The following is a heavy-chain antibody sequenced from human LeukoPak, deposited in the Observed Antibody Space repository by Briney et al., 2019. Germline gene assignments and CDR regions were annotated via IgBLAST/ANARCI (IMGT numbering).Heavy chain of an antibody. CDR1: GGSISSGVYY. Sequence: SETLSLTCTVSGGSISSGVYYWSWIPQPPGKGLEWIWDVYYSGSAYYNPSLKSRVTLYVDTFQKHFSPTLRSLTAPDTGGCFCARDGPPYCGGDCYSRYFQHWGQGTLVTVSS. CDR3: ARDGPPYCGGDCYSRYFQH. V-gene: IGHV4-30-4*08. CDR2: VYYSGSA. D-gene: IGHD2-21*01. J-gene: IGHJ1*01.